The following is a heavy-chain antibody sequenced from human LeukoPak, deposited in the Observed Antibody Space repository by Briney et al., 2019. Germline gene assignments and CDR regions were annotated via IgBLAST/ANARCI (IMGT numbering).Heavy chain of an antibody. J-gene: IGHJ6*02. CDR2: ISSSSTI. CDR3: ARDTSLDV. D-gene: IGHD2/OR15-2a*01. CDR1: GFTFSSYS. V-gene: IGHV3-48*02. Sequence: GGSLRLSCAASGFTFSSYSMNWVRQAPGKGLEWVSYISSSSTIYYADSVKGRFTISRDNAKNSLYLQMNSLRDEDTAVYYCARDTSLDVWGQGTTVTVSS.